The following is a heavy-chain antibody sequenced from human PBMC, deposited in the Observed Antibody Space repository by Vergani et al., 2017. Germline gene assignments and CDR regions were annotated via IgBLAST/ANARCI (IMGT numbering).Heavy chain of an antibody. J-gene: IGHJ5*02. V-gene: IGHV1-69*13. CDR1: GGPFKNSA. D-gene: IGHD3-22*01. Sequence: QVQLVQSGAEVKKPGSSVKVSCKASGGPFKNSAFSWVRQVPGQGLEWMGRIITFFGTTDYAQKFQGRFTIIADEFTKTVDMQLSNLRSEDTAVYYCARQASYYYDRSGHYYEGWFDPWGQGTLVTVSS. CDR3: ARQASYYYDRSGHYYEGWFDP. CDR2: IITFFGTT.